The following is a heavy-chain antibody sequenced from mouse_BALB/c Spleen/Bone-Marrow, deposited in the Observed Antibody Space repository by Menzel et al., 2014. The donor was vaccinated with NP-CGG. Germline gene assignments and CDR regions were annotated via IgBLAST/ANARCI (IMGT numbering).Heavy chain of an antibody. D-gene: IGHD2-1*01. CDR2: IYPGDGDT. V-gene: IGHV1-80*01. J-gene: IGHJ2*01. Sequence: VMLVESGAELVRPESSVKISCKASGYAFSSYWMNWVKQRPGQGLEWIGQIYPGDGDTNYSGNFKGKATLTADESSSTAYMQLSSLTSEDSAVYFCAFGNYDFDYWGQGTTLTVSS. CDR1: GYAFSSYW. CDR3: AFGNYDFDY.